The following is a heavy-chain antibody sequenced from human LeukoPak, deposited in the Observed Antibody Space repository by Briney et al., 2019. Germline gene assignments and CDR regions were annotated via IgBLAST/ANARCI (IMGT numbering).Heavy chain of an antibody. CDR1: GFTFSSYW. CDR2: IKEDESAK. CDR3: ARVSWSGSYFDY. D-gene: IGHD1-26*01. J-gene: IGHJ4*02. V-gene: IGHV3-7*01. Sequence: GGSLRLSCATSGFTFSSYWMSWVRQAPGKELEWVANIKEDESAKYYVDSVTGRFTISRDNAKNSLYLQMNSLRAEDTAVYYCARVSWSGSYFDYWGQGTLVTVSS.